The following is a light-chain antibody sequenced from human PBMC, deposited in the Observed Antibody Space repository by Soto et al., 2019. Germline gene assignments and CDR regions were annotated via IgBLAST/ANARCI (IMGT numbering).Light chain of an antibody. CDR3: QQYGTSPYN. V-gene: IGKV3-20*01. CDR2: RAT. J-gene: IGKJ2*01. CDR1: QSGRINN. Sequence: EIVLTQSPGTLSLSPGDSATLSCRASQSGRINNLAWYQQKPGQAPRLLVYRATSRAAGIPDRFSGSGSGTDFTLSIYRLEPEDFAVYYCQQYGTSPYNFGQGTRLEFK.